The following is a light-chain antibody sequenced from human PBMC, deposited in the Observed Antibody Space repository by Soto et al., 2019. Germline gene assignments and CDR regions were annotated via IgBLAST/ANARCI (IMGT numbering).Light chain of an antibody. Sequence: QSALTQPASMSGSPGQSITISCTGTSGDVGFYDFVSWYQQHPGKVPRLIIYGVTKRPSGVSHRFSGSKSGNTASLTISGLQVEDEAAYSCASYTGSSTYLFGGGTQRPS. J-gene: IGLJ3*02. V-gene: IGLV2-14*03. CDR1: SGDVGFYDF. CDR3: ASYTGSSTYL. CDR2: GVT.